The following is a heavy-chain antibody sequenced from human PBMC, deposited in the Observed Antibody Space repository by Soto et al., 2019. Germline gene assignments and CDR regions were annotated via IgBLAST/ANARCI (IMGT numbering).Heavy chain of an antibody. Sequence: GASVKVSCKASGYTFTSYGISWVRQAPGQGLEWMGWISAYNGNTNYAQKLQGRVTMTTDTSTSTAYMELRSLRSDDTAVYYCARDADDILTGSLGYWGQGTLVTVSS. J-gene: IGHJ4*02. CDR3: ARDADDILTGSLGY. CDR1: GYTFTSYG. CDR2: ISAYNGNT. D-gene: IGHD3-9*01. V-gene: IGHV1-18*01.